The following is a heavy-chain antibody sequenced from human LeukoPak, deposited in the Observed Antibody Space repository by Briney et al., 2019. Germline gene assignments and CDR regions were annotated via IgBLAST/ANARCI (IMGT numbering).Heavy chain of an antibody. CDR2: INSDGRNT. CDR3: ARREYNNGYVF. D-gene: IGHD5-18*01. CDR1: GFTFGSYA. J-gene: IGHJ4*02. Sequence: PGGSLRLSCAASGFTFGSYAMSWVRQAPGKGLERVSAINSDGRNTYYADSVKGRFTISRDNSKNTLFLQVNSLRAEDTAVCYCARREYNNGYVFGGPGTLVTVSS. V-gene: IGHV3-23*01.